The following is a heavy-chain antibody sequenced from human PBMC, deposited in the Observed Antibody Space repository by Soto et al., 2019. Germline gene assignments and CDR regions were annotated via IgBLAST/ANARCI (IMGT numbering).Heavy chain of an antibody. Sequence: ASVKVSCKASGYTFTGYYMHWVRQAPGQGLEWMGWINPNSGGTNYAQKFQGRVTMTRDTSISTAYMELSRLRSDDTAVYYCERGRAEWLFAFDIWGQGTMVTVSS. J-gene: IGHJ3*02. CDR1: GYTFTGYY. CDR3: ERGRAEWLFAFDI. D-gene: IGHD3-9*01. CDR2: INPNSGGT. V-gene: IGHV1-2*02.